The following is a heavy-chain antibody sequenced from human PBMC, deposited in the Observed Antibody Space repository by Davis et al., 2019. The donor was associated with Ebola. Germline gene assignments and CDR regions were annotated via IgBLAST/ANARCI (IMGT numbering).Heavy chain of an antibody. CDR2: VSDSGGST. CDR1: GFRIISYG. CDR3: ATTQWLREFDN. J-gene: IGHJ4*02. D-gene: IGHD6-19*01. V-gene: IGHV3-23*01. Sequence: GGSLRLSCAASGFRIISYGMTWVRQAPGKGLQWVSSVSDSGGSTYYSDSVRGRFIISRDKSNNTLYLEMNSLRVDDTAVYYCATTQWLREFDNWGQGTLVTVSS.